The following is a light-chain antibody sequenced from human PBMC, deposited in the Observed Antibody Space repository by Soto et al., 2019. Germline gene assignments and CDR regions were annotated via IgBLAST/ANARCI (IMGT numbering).Light chain of an antibody. CDR2: NTS. CDR3: QQRTNWPRSFT. J-gene: IGKJ3*01. Sequence: EIVLTQSPATLSLSPGERATLSCRASQSVSSYLAWYQQKPGQAPRLLIYNTSKRATGIPARFSGSGSGTDFTLTISSLEPEDFAVYYCQQRTNWPRSFTFGPGTKVDIK. CDR1: QSVSSY. V-gene: IGKV3-11*01.